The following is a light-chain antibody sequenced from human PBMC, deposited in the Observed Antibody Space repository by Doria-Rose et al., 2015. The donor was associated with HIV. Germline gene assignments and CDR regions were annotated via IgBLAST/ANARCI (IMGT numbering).Light chain of an antibody. CDR3: QQYNSYWT. CDR1: QSISTW. J-gene: IGKJ1*01. V-gene: IGKV1-5*03. Sequence: RVTITCRASQSISTWLAWYQQIPGKAPKLLIYEASSLGSGVPSRFSGSGSGTEFTLTINSLQPDDFATYYCQQYNSYWTFGQGTKVEIK. CDR2: EAS.